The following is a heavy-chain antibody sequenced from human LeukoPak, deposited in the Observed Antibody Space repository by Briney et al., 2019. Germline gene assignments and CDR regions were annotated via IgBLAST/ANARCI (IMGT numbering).Heavy chain of an antibody. CDR1: GYTFTSYD. D-gene: IGHD3-10*01. CDR3: ARAHDYGSGSYYKSPPYYYYGMDV. J-gene: IGHJ6*02. Sequence: GASVKVSCKASGYTFTSYDINWVRQATGQGLEWMGWMNPNSGNTGYAQKFQGRVTMTRNTSISTAYMELSSLRSEDTAVYYCARAHDYGSGSYYKSPPYYYYGMDVWGQGTTVTVSS. V-gene: IGHV1-8*01. CDR2: MNPNSGNT.